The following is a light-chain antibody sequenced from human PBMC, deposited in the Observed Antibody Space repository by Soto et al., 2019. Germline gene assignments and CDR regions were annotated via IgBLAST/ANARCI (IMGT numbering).Light chain of an antibody. CDR1: QNIGVY. CDR3: QQLNSYPQT. V-gene: IGKV1-39*01. CDR2: AAS. J-gene: IGKJ5*01. Sequence: DIQMTQSPSSLSASVGDRVTITCRASQNIGVYLNWYQKKPGKAPKLLIHAASSLHSGVPSTFSGSGSGTDFALTISSLQPEDSATHFCQQLNSYPQTFGQGTRLEIK.